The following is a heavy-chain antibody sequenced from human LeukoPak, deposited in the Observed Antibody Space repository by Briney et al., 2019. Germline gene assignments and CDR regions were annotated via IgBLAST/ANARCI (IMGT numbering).Heavy chain of an antibody. J-gene: IGHJ4*02. CDR3: ARAYYGGNPHQGAVFDY. V-gene: IGHV3-53*01. Sequence: GGPLRLSCAASGFIVSFNYMSWVRQAPGKGLEWVSVIYHGGGTYYADSVRGRFTISRDDSKNTLFLQMDSLKVDDTAMYYCARAYYGGNPHQGAVFDYWGRGTLVTVSS. D-gene: IGHD4-23*01. CDR2: IYHGGGT. CDR1: GFIVSFNY.